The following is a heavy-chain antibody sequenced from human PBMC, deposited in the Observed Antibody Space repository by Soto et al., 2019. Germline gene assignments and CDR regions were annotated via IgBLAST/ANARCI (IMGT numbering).Heavy chain of an antibody. Sequence: QVHLVQSGAEVKKPGASVKVSCKTSGYTFTSYGISWVRQAHGQGLEWLGWISGYDGRTNLAQKVQDRVTMTTDTSTSTVYMELRSLRSDDTAVYYCAREGDVPYYYYGMDVWGQGTTVTVSS. CDR1: GYTFTSYG. V-gene: IGHV1-18*01. CDR3: AREGDVPYYYYGMDV. D-gene: IGHD2-21*02. CDR2: ISGYDGRT. J-gene: IGHJ6*02.